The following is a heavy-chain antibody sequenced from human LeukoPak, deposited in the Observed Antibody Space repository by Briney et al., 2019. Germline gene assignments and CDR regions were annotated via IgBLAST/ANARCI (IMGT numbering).Heavy chain of an antibody. CDR2: IKQDGSEK. J-gene: IGHJ4*02. Sequence: GGSLRLSCVASEFTLSRYWMSWVRQAPGKGLEWVANIKQDGSEKYYVDSVKGRFTISRDNAKNSLYLQMNSLRVADTAVYHCARDVSSSSSLDYWGQGILVTVSS. CDR1: EFTLSRYW. V-gene: IGHV3-7*05. CDR3: ARDVSSSSSLDY. D-gene: IGHD6-6*01.